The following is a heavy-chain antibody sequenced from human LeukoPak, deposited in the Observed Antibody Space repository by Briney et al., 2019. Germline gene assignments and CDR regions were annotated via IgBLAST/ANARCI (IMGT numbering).Heavy chain of an antibody. CDR1: GFPFSNYW. J-gene: IGHJ4*02. V-gene: IGHV3-74*03. D-gene: IGHD1/OR15-1a*01. CDR2: INSDESST. CDR3: ARASKNTAWSHFDY. Sequence: GGSLRLSCAASGFPFSNYWMHWVRQVPGKGLVWVSHINSDESSTTYADSVKGRFTISRDNAKNTLYLEMNTLRAEDTAVYYCARASKNTAWSHFDYWGQGTLVTVSS.